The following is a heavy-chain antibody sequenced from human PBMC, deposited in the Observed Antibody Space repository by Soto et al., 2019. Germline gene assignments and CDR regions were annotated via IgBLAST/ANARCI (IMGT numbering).Heavy chain of an antibody. CDR3: AKMERTQLWLLVQN. Sequence: PSETLSLTCTVSGASITNDAFFWTWVRQHPEKGLEWLAYITYGGSIYYDPSLGSRPTVSIDKSKSQFSLNVRSVTAADTAVYYCAKMERTQLWLLVQNWGQGLLVTVSS. D-gene: IGHD5-18*01. J-gene: IGHJ4*02. CDR1: GASITNDAFF. V-gene: IGHV4-31*03. CDR2: ITYGGSI.